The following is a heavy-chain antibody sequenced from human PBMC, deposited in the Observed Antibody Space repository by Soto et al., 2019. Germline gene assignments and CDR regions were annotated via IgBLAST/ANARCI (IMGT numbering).Heavy chain of an antibody. CDR3: ARWGLRDFAYYYYYHGMDV. CDR1: GGSIGPCY. CDR2: IHTTGSA. Sequence: PSETLSLTCTVSGGSIGPCYWSWIRQPAGKGLEWIGRIHTTGSANYNPSLKSRITMSVDTSKNQFSLRLSSVTAADTAVYYCARWGLRDFAYYYYYHGMDVWGQGTTVTVSS. J-gene: IGHJ6*02. V-gene: IGHV4-4*07. D-gene: IGHD3-16*01.